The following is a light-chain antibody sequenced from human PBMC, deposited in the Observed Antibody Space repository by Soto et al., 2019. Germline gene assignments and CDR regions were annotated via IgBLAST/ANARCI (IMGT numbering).Light chain of an antibody. CDR2: SAS. CDR1: QSISYW. CDR3: QHYSIYPYA. J-gene: IGKJ5*01. V-gene: IGKV1-5*03. Sequence: DIELTQSPSTLPASLGDRVTITCRASQSISYWLAWYQQKPGKAPKLLINSASSLESGLPARFSGSASGTEVTLTISSLEPEDFASYYCQHYSIYPYAFGQGTRLEMK.